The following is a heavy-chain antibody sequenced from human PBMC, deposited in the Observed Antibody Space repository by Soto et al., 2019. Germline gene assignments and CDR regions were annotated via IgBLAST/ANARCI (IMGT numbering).Heavy chain of an antibody. J-gene: IGHJ5*02. CDR1: GYTFFTYD. CDR2: ISTYSGDT. CDR3: ARHHGPTTSENWFDP. D-gene: IGHD5-12*01. Sequence: QVHLVQSGVEVKTPGASVKVSCQASGYTFFTYDIRWVRQAPGQGLEWMGWISTYSGDTKYAQKFQGRVTMPTDTSTTTAYLELRSLRSDDPAVYYCARHHGPTTSENWFDPGGQGTLVTVSS. V-gene: IGHV1-18*01.